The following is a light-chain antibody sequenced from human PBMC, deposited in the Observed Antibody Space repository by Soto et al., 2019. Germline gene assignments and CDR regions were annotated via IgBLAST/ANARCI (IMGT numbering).Light chain of an antibody. V-gene: IGKV3-15*01. CDR1: QSVSSN. CDR2: GAS. J-gene: IGKJ1*01. CDR3: QQYNNWPRRT. Sequence: EIVMTQSKATLSVSPGERATLSCRASQSVSSNLAWYQQKPGQAPRLLIYGASTRATGIPARFSGSGSGTEFTLTISSLQSEDFAVYYCQQYNNWPRRTFGQGTNVDIK.